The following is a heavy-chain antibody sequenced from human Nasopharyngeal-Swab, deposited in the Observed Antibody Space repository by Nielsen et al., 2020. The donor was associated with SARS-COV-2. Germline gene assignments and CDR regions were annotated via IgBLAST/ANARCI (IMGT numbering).Heavy chain of an antibody. CDR3: ATSSGYIVVVPAAIRRYYGMDV. D-gene: IGHD2-2*01. CDR1: GGTFSSYA. V-gene: IGHV1-69*04. Sequence: SVKVSCKASGGTFSSYAISWVRQAPGQGLEWMGRIIPILGIANYAQKFQGRVTITADKFTSTAYMELSSLRSEDTAVYYCATSSGYIVVVPAAIRRYYGMDVWGQGTTVTVSS. J-gene: IGHJ6*02. CDR2: IIPILGIA.